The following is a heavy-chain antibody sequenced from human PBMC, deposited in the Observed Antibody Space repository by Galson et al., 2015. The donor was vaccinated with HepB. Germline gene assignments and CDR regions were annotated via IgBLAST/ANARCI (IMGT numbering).Heavy chain of an antibody. D-gene: IGHD6-19*01. CDR2: INSDGSST. J-gene: IGHJ4*02. CDR3: AREGIAVAGTLGGADY. Sequence: SLRLSCAASGFTFSSYWMHWVRQAPGRGLVWVSRINSDGSSTSYADSVKGRFTISRDNAKNTLYLQMNSLRAEDTAVYYCAREGIAVAGTLGGADYWGQGTLVTVSS. CDR1: GFTFSSYW. V-gene: IGHV3-74*01.